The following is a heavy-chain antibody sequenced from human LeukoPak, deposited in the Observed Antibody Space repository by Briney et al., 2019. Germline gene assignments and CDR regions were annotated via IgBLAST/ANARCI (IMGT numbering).Heavy chain of an antibody. CDR3: APRNVYKGYFDN. J-gene: IGHJ4*02. CDR1: GYTFTELA. D-gene: IGHD5-24*01. V-gene: IGHV1-24*01. Sequence: ASVKVSCKVSGYTFTELAMHWVRQAPGKGLEWMGSFDPEDGERIYAQKLQGRLIMTEDTSRDTAYLELSSLRSDDTAVYYCAPRNVYKGYFDNWGQGTLVTVPS. CDR2: FDPEDGER.